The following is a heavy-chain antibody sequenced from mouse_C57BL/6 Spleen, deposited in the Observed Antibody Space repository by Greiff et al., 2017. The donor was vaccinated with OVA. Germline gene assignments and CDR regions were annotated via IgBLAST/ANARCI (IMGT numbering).Heavy chain of an antibody. D-gene: IGHD2-3*01. J-gene: IGHJ2*01. Sequence: LQESGPELVKPGASVKISCKASGYTFTDYYINWVKQRPGQGLEWIGWIYPGSGNTKYNEKFKGKATLTVDTSSSTAYMQLSSLTSDDSAVYFCARSSVYDGYYYFAYWGQGTTLTVSS. V-gene: IGHV1-84*01. CDR1: GYTFTDYY. CDR2: IYPGSGNT. CDR3: ARSSVYDGYYYFAY.